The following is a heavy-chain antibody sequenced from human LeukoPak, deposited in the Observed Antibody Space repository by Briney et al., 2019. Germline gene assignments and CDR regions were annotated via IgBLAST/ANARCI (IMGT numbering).Heavy chain of an antibody. CDR2: IYHSGTT. J-gene: IGHJ4*02. CDR1: GGSISSSTYY. D-gene: IGHD4-23*01. CDR3: ARVAVVNQVDY. V-gene: IGHV4-39*07. Sequence: SETLSLTCTVSGGSISSSTYYWGGIRQPPGKGLEWIGNIYHSGTTYYNPSLKSRVTLSLDTSKNQFSLKLSSVTAADTAVCYCARVAVVNQVDYWGQGSLVIVSS.